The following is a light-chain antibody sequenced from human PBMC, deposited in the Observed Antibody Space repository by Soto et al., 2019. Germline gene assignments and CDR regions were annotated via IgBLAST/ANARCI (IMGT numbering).Light chain of an antibody. CDR1: QSISSS. CDR2: GAS. CDR3: KKYGTWPPNLLT. Sequence: EIVMTQSPVTLSVSPGEGATLSCRASQSISSSLVSYQQKPGQPPTLLIFGASTRSTVIPARFSCSGSGTELTLTITRLQSEDSAISYCKKYGTWPPNLLTFGGGTKVEI. V-gene: IGKV3-15*01. J-gene: IGKJ4*01.